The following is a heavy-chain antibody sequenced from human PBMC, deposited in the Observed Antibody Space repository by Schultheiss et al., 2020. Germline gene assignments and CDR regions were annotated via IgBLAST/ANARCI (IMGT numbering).Heavy chain of an antibody. V-gene: IGHV4-39*07. CDR3: ARATVTTFPFDY. D-gene: IGHD4-17*01. CDR2: IYYSGST. CDR1: GGSISSSSYY. J-gene: IGHJ4*02. Sequence: SETLSLTCTVSGGSISSSSYYWGWIRQPPGKGLEWIGSIYYSGSTYYNPSLKSRVTISVDTSKNQFSLKLSSVTAADTAVYYCARATVTTFPFDYWGQGTLVTVSS.